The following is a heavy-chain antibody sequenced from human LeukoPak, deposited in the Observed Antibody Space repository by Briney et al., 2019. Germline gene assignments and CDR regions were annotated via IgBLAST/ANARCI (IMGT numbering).Heavy chain of an antibody. D-gene: IGHD6-19*01. V-gene: IGHV3-7*01. CDR1: GFTFSSYW. CDR2: IKQDGSEK. CDR3: ARRRSSGGLLNAFDI. Sequence: GGSLRLSCAASGFTFSSYWMSWVRQAPGKGLKWVANIKQDGSEKYYVDSIKGRFTISRDNAKNSLYLQMNSLRAEDTAVFYCARRRSSGGLLNAFDIWGQGTMVTVSS. J-gene: IGHJ3*02.